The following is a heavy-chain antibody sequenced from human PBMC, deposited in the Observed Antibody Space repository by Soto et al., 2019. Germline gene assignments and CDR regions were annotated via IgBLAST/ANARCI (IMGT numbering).Heavy chain of an antibody. V-gene: IGHV4-30-2*01. J-gene: IGHJ4*02. CDR3: ARDYGGSNDY. D-gene: IGHD4-17*01. CDR1: GGSISSGGYS. CDR2: IYHSGST. Sequence: SETLSLTRAVSGGSISSGGYSWSWIRQPPGKGLEWIGYIYHSGSTYYNPSLKSRVTISVDRSKNQFSLKLSSVTAADTAVYYCARDYGGSNDYWGQGTLVTVSS.